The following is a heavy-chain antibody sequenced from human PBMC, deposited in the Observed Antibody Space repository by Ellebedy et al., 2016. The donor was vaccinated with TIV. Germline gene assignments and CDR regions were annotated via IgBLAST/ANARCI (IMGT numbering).Heavy chain of an antibody. D-gene: IGHD5-24*01. Sequence: ASVKVSCKASGGTFSSYAMSWVRQAPGKGLEWVSAISGSGGSTYYADSVKGRFTISRDNSKNTLYLQMNSLRAEDTAVYYCARDRLLDGYNCHFDYWGQGTLVTVSS. CDR1: GGTFSSYA. V-gene: IGHV3-23*01. J-gene: IGHJ4*02. CDR3: ARDRLLDGYNCHFDY. CDR2: ISGSGGST.